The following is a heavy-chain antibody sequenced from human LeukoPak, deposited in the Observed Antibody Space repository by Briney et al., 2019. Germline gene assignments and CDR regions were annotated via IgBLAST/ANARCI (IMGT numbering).Heavy chain of an antibody. D-gene: IGHD3-22*01. J-gene: IGHJ4*02. Sequence: GGSLRLSCAASGFTFSSYGMHWVRQAPGKGLEWVAVIWYDGSNKYYADSVKGRFTISRDNSKNTLYLQMNSLRAEDTAVYYCAREMGGVWYDSSGYYDYWGQGTLVTVSS. CDR1: GFTFSSYG. CDR2: IWYDGSNK. CDR3: AREMGGVWYDSSGYYDY. V-gene: IGHV3-33*01.